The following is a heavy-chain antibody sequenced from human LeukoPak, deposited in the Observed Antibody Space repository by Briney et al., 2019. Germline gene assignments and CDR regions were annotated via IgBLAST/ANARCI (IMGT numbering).Heavy chain of an antibody. V-gene: IGHV1-69*02. Sequence: SVKVSCKASGGTFSSYTISWVRQAPGQGLEWMGRIIPILGIANYAQKFQGRVTITADKSTSTAYMELSSLRSEDTAVYYCASKAARGWGFEYWGQGTLVTVSS. D-gene: IGHD6-6*01. CDR1: GGTFSSYT. CDR3: ASKAARGWGFEY. CDR2: IIPILGIA. J-gene: IGHJ4*02.